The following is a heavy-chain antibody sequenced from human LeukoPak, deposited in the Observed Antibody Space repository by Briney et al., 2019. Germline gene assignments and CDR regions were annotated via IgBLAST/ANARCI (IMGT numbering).Heavy chain of an antibody. CDR3: TSFFETN. D-gene: IGHD2/OR15-2a*01. CDR1: GFIFTNYW. V-gene: IGHV3-74*01. Sequence: GGSLRLSCAASGFIFTNYWIHWVRQAPGKGLVWVSHVNNDGSATSYADSVKGQFTISRDSAKNTVYLHMNSLRVEDTAVYYCTSFFETNWGQGTLVTVSS. J-gene: IGHJ4*02. CDR2: VNNDGSAT.